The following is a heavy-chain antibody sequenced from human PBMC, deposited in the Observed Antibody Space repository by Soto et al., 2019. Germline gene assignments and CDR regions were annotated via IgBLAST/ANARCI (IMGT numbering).Heavy chain of an antibody. CDR2: IVVGSGNT. V-gene: IGHV1-58*01. D-gene: IGHD3-3*01. CDR1: GFTFTSSA. Sequence: AASVKVSCKASGFTFTSSAVQWVRQARGQRLEWIGWIVVGSGNTNYAQKFQERVTITRDMSTSTAYMELSSLRSEDTAVYYCAAGDPGALWSGHYTPNYYYYGMDVWGQGTTVTVSS. CDR3: AAGDPGALWSGHYTPNYYYYGMDV. J-gene: IGHJ6*02.